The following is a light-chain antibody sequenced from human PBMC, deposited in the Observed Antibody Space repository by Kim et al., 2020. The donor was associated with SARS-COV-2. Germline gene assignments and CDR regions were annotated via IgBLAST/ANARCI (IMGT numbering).Light chain of an antibody. CDR3: QQYGSSPPYT. V-gene: IGKV3-20*01. CDR1: QSVSNNY. J-gene: IGKJ2*01. Sequence: SPGERAPLSCRASQSVSNNYLAWYQPKLGQAPRLLIYGASSRATGIPDRFSGSGSGTDFTLSISRMEPEDSAVFYCQQYGSSPPYTFGQGTKLEIK. CDR2: GAS.